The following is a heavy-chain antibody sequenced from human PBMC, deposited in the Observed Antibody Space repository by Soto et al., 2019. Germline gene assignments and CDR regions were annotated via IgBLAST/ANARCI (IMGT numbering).Heavy chain of an antibody. Sequence: QITLKESGPTLVKPTQSLTLTCTFSGFSLTTDRVSVGWIRQPPGEALEWLAVIYWDDSKTYRPSLESRLTITKDTSKNQVALTMTNMDSLDTATHYCAYAYGGRSLYWGQGTLVTVSS. CDR2: IYWDDSK. CDR3: AYAYGGRSLY. V-gene: IGHV2-5*02. D-gene: IGHD1-26*01. CDR1: GFSLTTDRVS. J-gene: IGHJ4*02.